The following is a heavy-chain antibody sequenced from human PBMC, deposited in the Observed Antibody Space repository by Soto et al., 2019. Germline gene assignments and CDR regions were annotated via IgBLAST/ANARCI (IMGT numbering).Heavy chain of an antibody. CDR3: AKDQNPSSAAGRPLDY. V-gene: IGHV3-30*18. Sequence: VQLVESGGGVVQPGRSLRLSCAASGFTFSSYGMHWVRQAPGKGLEWVAVISYDGSNKYYADSVKGRFTISRDNSKNTLYLQMNSLRAEDTAVYYCAKDQNPSSAAGRPLDYWGQGTLVTVSS. D-gene: IGHD6-13*01. CDR2: ISYDGSNK. CDR1: GFTFSSYG. J-gene: IGHJ4*02.